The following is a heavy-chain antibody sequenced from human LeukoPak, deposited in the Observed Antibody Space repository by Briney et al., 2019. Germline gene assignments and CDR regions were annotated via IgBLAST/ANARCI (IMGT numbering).Heavy chain of an antibody. CDR1: GASISSYY. J-gene: IGHJ4*02. V-gene: IGHV4-59*01. CDR3: ARLYYDSSGYSLIDY. Sequence: SETLSLTCNVSGASISSYYWNWIRQPPGKGLEWIGYIYYSGSTNYNPSLKSRVTISVDTSKNQFSLKLSSVTAADTAVYYCARLYYDSSGYSLIDYWGQGTLVTVSS. D-gene: IGHD3-22*01. CDR2: IYYSGST.